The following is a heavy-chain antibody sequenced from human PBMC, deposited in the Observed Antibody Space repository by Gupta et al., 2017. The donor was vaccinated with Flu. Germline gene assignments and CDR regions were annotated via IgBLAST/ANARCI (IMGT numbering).Heavy chain of an antibody. Sequence: EVQLVESGGGLVKPGGSLRLSCAASGFTFSNAWMSWVRQAPGKGLEWVGRIKSKTDGGTTDYAAPVKGRFTISRDDSKNTLYLQMNSLKTEDTAVYYCTTDSAVLILGMDVWGQGTTVTVSS. CDR3: TTDSAVLILGMDV. CDR1: GFTFSNAW. V-gene: IGHV3-15*01. J-gene: IGHJ6*02. D-gene: IGHD2-8*01. CDR2: IKSKTDGGTT.